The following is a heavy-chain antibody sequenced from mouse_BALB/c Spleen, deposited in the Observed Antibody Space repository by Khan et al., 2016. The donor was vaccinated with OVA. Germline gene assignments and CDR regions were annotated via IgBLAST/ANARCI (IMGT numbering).Heavy chain of an antibody. D-gene: IGHD3-2*02. CDR1: GYTFTDFL. J-gene: IGHJ3*01. V-gene: IGHV1-77*01. Sequence: QVRLQQSGPDLVKPGASVKMSCKASGYTFTDFLISWVKQRPGQGLEWIGEIYPGSGYTYYNEKFRGKAILTSDKSSNTAYMQLNSLTSEDSAVYFGARAGYGGFAYWGQGALVTVSA. CDR3: ARAGYGGFAY. CDR2: IYPGSGYT.